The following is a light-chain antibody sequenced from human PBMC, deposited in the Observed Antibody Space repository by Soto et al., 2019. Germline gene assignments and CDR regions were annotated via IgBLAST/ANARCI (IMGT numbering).Light chain of an antibody. CDR2: DAS. Sequence: EIVLTQSPATLSLSPGERATLSCRASQSVSSYLAWYQQKPGQAPRLLIYDASNRATGIPARFSGSGSGTDFTLTISSLQPEDFATYYCQQTYNVPITFGGGTKVEIK. J-gene: IGKJ4*02. V-gene: IGKV3-11*01. CDR1: QSVSSY. CDR3: QQTYNVPIT.